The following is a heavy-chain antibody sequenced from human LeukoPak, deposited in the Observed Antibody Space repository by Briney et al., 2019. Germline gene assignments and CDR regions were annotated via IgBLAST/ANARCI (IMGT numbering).Heavy chain of an antibody. V-gene: IGHV4-39*07. D-gene: IGHD2-21*02. J-gene: IGHJ4*02. CDR1: SGSISSGSYY. Sequence: SETLSLTCTVSSGSISSGSYYWAWIRQPPGKGLEWIGSIYYSGSTYYKSSLKSRVTISLDTSKNQFSLKLSSVTAADTAVYYCARLCGGDCSYYFDYWGQGTLVTVSS. CDR3: ARLCGGDCSYYFDY. CDR2: IYYSGST.